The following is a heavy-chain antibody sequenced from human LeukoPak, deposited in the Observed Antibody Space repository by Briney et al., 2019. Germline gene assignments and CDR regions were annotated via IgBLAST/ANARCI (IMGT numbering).Heavy chain of an antibody. D-gene: IGHD2-8*02. J-gene: IGHJ4*02. CDR1: GDSISGGSYY. V-gene: IGHV4-61*02. CDR2: IYTSGST. CDR3: ATLGYSSGTDY. Sequence: SQTLSLTCTVSGDSISGGSYYWTWIRQPAGKGLEWIGRIYTSGSTNYNPSLKSRVTISIDTSKNQFSLKLSSVTAADTAVYYCATLGYSSGTDYWGLGTRVTVSS.